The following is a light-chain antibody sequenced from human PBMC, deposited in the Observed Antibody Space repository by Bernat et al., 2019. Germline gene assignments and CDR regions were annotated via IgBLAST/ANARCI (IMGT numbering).Light chain of an antibody. CDR2: AAS. Sequence: DIQMTQSPSSLSASVGDRVTITCRASQSISSYLNWYQQKPGKAPKLLSYAASTLQSGVPSRFSGSGSGTDFTLTISSLQPGDFATYYCQQTYSILFTFSPGTKVDV. CDR3: QQTYSILFT. V-gene: IGKV1-39*01. CDR1: QSISSY. J-gene: IGKJ3*01.